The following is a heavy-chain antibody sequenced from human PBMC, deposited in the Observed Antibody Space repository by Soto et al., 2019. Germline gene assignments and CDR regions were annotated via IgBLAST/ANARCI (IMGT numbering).Heavy chain of an antibody. D-gene: IGHD3-10*01. V-gene: IGHV4-39*01. CDR2: IYYSGST. J-gene: IGHJ4*02. CDR1: GGSISTSTYY. Sequence: SETLSLTCTVSGGSISTSTYYWGWIRPPPGMGLEWIGSIYYSGSTYYNPSLKSRVTISVDTSKNQFSLKLSSVTAADTAVYYCATRQYYGSGSYYIAYWGQGTLVTVSS. CDR3: ATRQYYGSGSYYIAY.